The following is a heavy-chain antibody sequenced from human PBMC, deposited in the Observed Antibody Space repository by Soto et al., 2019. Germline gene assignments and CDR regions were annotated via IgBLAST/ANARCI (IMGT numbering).Heavy chain of an antibody. V-gene: IGHV5-10-1*01. CDR1: GYSFTSYC. CDR3: AREYYDYVWGSYRLRYFDL. CDR2: IDPSDSYT. J-gene: IGHJ2*01. D-gene: IGHD3-16*02. Sequence: GESLKISCKGSGYSFTSYCISWVLQMPWKGLEWMGRIDPSDSYTNYSPSFQGHVTISADKSISTAYLQWSSLKASDTAMYYCAREYYDYVWGSYRLRYFDLWGRGTLVTVSS.